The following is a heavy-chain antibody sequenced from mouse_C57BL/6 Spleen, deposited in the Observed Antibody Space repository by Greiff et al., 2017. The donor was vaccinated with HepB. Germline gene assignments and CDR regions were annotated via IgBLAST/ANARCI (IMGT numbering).Heavy chain of an antibody. Sequence: EVQLVESGPELVKPGASVKIPCKASGYTFTDYNMDWVKQSHGKSLEWIGDINPNNGGTIYNQKFKGKATLTVDKSSSTAYMELRSLTSEDTAVYYCARWDGYYGVYAMDYWGQGTSVTVSS. CDR3: ARWDGYYGVYAMDY. D-gene: IGHD2-3*01. CDR2: INPNNGGT. V-gene: IGHV1-18*01. CDR1: GYTFTDYN. J-gene: IGHJ4*01.